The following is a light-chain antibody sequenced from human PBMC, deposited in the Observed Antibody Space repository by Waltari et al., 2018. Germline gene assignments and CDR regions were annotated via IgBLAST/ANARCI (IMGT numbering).Light chain of an antibody. CDR2: GAS. CDR3: QQYGSSPPNT. Sequence: EIVLTQSPGTLSLSPGERATLSSSASQSVSSSYLAWYQQKPGQAPRLLIYGASSRATGIPDRFSGSGSGTDFTLTISRLEPEDFAVYYCQQYGSSPPNTFGPGTKVDIK. V-gene: IGKV3-20*01. J-gene: IGKJ3*01. CDR1: QSVSSSY.